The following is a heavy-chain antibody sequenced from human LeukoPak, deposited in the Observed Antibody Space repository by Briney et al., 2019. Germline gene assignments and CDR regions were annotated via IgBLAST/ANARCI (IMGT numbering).Heavy chain of an antibody. V-gene: IGHV3-23*01. CDR1: GFTFSTYA. CDR2: VGGGNSIT. Sequence: PGRSLRLSCAASGFTFSTYAMSWVRQAPGKGLEWVSAVGGGNSITYYTDSVKGRFTVSRDNSKNTVYLQMNSLRAEDTAVYYCAKGFWRYLDDWGQGTLVTVSS. D-gene: IGHD1-1*01. J-gene: IGHJ4*03. CDR3: AKGFWRYLDD.